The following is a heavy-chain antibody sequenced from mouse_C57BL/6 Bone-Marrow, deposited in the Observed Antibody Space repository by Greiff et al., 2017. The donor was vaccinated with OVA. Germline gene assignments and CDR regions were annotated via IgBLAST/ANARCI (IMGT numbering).Heavy chain of an antibody. J-gene: IGHJ1*03. V-gene: IGHV5-15*04. CDR1: GFTFSDYG. Sequence: EVKLVESGGGLVQPGGSLKLSCAASGFTFSDYGMAWVRQAPRKGPEWVAFISNLAYSIYYADTVTGRFTISRENAKNTLYLEMSSLRSEDTAMYYCARRGEMYWYVDVWGTGTTVTVSS. CDR2: ISNLAYSI. CDR3: ARRGEMYWYVDV.